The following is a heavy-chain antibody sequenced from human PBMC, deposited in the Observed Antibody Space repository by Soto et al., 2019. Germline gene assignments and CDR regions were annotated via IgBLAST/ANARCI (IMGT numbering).Heavy chain of an antibody. J-gene: IGHJ3*01. V-gene: IGHV3-53*01. CDR2: MSDAGIT. CDR3: AASVTTAGGFDF. Sequence: GGSLRLSCAASGFTFSDYYMIWVRQAPGKDLEWVSAMSDAGITSYADSVRGRFTISRDKSKNSLSLQMDGVKVDDTAVYYCAASVTTAGGFDFWGQGTRVTVSS. D-gene: IGHD4-17*01. CDR1: GFTFSDYY.